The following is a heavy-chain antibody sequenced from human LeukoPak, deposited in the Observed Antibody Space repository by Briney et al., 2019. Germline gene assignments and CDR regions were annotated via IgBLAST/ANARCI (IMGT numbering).Heavy chain of an antibody. CDR1: GFTFSSYS. CDR3: AKDPDCTSGICYTFFDY. J-gene: IGHJ4*02. Sequence: PGGSLRLSCAASGFTFSSYSMNWVRQAPGKGLEWVSASGSGGSTYYADSVKGRFTISRDNSKNTLYLQMNSLRAEDTAVYYCAKDPDCTSGICYTFFDYWGQGTLVTVSS. CDR2: SGSGGST. D-gene: IGHD2-8*01. V-gene: IGHV3-23*01.